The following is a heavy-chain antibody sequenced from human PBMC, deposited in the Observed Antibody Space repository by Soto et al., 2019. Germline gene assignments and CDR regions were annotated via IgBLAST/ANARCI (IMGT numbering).Heavy chain of an antibody. CDR3: ARIFGVVDDWFDP. CDR1: GGTFSSYT. CDR2: IIPILGIA. D-gene: IGHD3-3*01. Sequence: QVQLVQSGAEVKKPGSSVKVSCKASGGTFSSYTISWVRQAPGQGLEWMGRIIPILGIANYAQKVQGRVTSTADKSTSTAYMELSSLRSEDTAVYYCARIFGVVDDWFDPLGQGTLVTVSS. J-gene: IGHJ5*02. V-gene: IGHV1-69*02.